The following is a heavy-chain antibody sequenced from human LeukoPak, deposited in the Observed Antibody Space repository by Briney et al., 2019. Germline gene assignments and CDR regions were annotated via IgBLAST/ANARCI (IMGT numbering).Heavy chain of an antibody. D-gene: IGHD6-19*01. CDR1: GGSISSGGYC. CDR2: IYYSGST. Sequence: SETLSLACTVSGGSISSGGYCWSWIRQHPGKGLEWIGYIYYSGSTYYNPSLKSRVTISVDTSKNQFSLKLSSVTAADTAVYYCARVIDGWYEDYWGQGTLVTVSS. J-gene: IGHJ4*02. V-gene: IGHV4-31*03. CDR3: ARVIDGWYEDY.